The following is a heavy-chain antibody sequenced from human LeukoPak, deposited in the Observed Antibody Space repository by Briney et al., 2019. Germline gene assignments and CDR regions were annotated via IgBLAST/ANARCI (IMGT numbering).Heavy chain of an antibody. V-gene: IGHV4-39*07. CDR1: GGSIGSDNYY. CDR2: IFYTGTT. D-gene: IGHD5-18*01. J-gene: IGHJ4*02. CDR3: ARVGLSGYSYGRTNKTDY. Sequence: PSETLSLTCTVSGGSIGSDNYYWDWIRQPPGKGLEFIAGIFYTGTTYYNPSLKSRVTISVDTSKNQFSLKLSSVTAADTAVYYCARVGLSGYSYGRTNKTDYWGQGTLVTVSS.